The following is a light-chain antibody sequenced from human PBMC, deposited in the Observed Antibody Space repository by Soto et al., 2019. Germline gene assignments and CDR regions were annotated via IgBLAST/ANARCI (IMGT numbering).Light chain of an antibody. CDR1: SSNIGNNY. CDR3: GTWDSSLSAVV. Sequence: QSVLTQPPSVSAAPGQKVTISCSGSSSNIGNNYVSWYQHLPGSAPKLLIYENTKRPSGIPDRFSGSKSGASATLGITGLQTGDEADYYCGTWDSSLSAVVFGGGTKVTVL. CDR2: ENT. V-gene: IGLV1-51*01. J-gene: IGLJ2*01.